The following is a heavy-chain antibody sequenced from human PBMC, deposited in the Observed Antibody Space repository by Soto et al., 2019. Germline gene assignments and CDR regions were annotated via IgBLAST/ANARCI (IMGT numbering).Heavy chain of an antibody. V-gene: IGHV1-46*03. CDR1: GYTFTSQN. D-gene: IGHD1-26*01. Sequence: ASVKVSCKASGYTFTSQNVHWVRQAPGQGLEWMGVINPSVSSTTYAQKFQGRVTMTRDTSTSTVYMEVSSLRSEDTAVYYCASTLGARFDYWGQGTLVTVSS. J-gene: IGHJ4*02. CDR3: ASTLGARFDY. CDR2: INPSVSST.